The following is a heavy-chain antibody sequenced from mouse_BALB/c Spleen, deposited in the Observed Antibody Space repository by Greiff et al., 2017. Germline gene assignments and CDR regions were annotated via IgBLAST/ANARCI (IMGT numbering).Heavy chain of an antibody. D-gene: IGHD2-4*01. CDR1: GYTFTSYW. CDR3: ARELMIYYYAMDY. Sequence: VKLMESGAELAKPGASVKMSCKASGYTFTSYWMHWVKQRPGQGLEWIGYINPSTGYTEYNQKFKDKATLTADKSSSTAYMQLSSLTSEDSAVYYCARELMIYYYAMDYWGQGTSVTVSS. J-gene: IGHJ4*01. V-gene: IGHV1-7*01. CDR2: INPSTGYT.